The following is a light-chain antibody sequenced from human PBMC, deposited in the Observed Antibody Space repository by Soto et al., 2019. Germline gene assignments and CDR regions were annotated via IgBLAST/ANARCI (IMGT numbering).Light chain of an antibody. CDR2: KAS. Sequence: DIQMTHSPSTLSASVGDRVTITCRASQSISSWLAWYQQKPGKAPKLLIYKASSLESGVPSRFSGSGSGTEFTLTISSLQPDDFATYYCQQYNSYSPTTFGQGTKV. V-gene: IGKV1-5*03. CDR3: QQYNSYSPTT. J-gene: IGKJ1*01. CDR1: QSISSW.